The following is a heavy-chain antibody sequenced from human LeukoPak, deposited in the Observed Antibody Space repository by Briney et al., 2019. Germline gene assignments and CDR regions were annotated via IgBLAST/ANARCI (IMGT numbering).Heavy chain of an antibody. D-gene: IGHD2-2*01. Sequence: PGGSLRLSCAASGFTFRNYGMSWVRQAPGKGRQWCSVIRHSGVNTYYADSVKGRFTISRDSSKNTLFLQMNSLRAEDTAVYYCAKVSSSSCYGWNDYWGQGTLVTVSS. V-gene: IGHV3-23*01. J-gene: IGHJ4*02. CDR3: AKVSSSSCYGWNDY. CDR2: IRHSGVNT. CDR1: GFTFRNYG.